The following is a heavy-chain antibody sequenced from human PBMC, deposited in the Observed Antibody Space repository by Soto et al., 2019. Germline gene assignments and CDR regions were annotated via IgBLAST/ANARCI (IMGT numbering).Heavy chain of an antibody. D-gene: IGHD6-6*01. CDR2: ISYDGSNK. CDR3: AKNEYSSSWGTFDI. CDR1: GFTFSSYG. J-gene: IGHJ3*02. V-gene: IGHV3-30*18. Sequence: GGSLRLSCAASGFTFSSYGMHWVRQAPGKGLEWVAVISYDGSNKYYADSVKGRFTISRDNSKNTLYLQMNSLRAEDTAVYYCAKNEYSSSWGTFDIWGQGTMVTVSS.